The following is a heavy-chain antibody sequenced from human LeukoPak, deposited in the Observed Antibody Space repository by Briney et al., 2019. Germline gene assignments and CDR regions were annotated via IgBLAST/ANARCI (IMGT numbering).Heavy chain of an antibody. CDR3: AGSTNYDFWSGYYTLPNYFDY. Sequence: ASVKVSCKASGYTFSSYDINWVRQATGQGLEWMGWMNPSSGNTGYAQKFQGRVTITADKSTSTAYMELSSLRSEDTAVYYCAGSTNYDFWSGYYTLPNYFDYWGQGTLVTVSS. V-gene: IGHV1-8*01. CDR1: GYTFSSYD. D-gene: IGHD3-3*01. J-gene: IGHJ4*02. CDR2: MNPSSGNT.